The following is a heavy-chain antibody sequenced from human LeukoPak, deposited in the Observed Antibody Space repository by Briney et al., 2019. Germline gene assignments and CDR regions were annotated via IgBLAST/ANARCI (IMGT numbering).Heavy chain of an antibody. CDR3: ARAYDTSSGWTRFFDY. CDR1: GGTFSSYA. Sequence: SVKVSCKASGGTFSSYAISWVRQAPGQGLEWMGRIIPIFGTANYAQKFQGRVTITTDESTSTAYMELSSLRSEDTAVYYCARAYDTSSGWTRFFDYWGQGTLVTVSS. J-gene: IGHJ4*02. V-gene: IGHV1-69*05. CDR2: IIPIFGTA. D-gene: IGHD6-19*01.